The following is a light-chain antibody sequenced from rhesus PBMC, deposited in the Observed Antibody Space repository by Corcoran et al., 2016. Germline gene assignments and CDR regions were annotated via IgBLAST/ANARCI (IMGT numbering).Light chain of an antibody. V-gene: IGKV4-1*01. Sequence: DIVMTQSPDSLAVSLGERVTINCKSSQSLLYSSNNKNYLAWYQQKPGQAPKLLIYWASTRESGFPNRFSGSGSGTDFTLTISGLQAEDVAVYYCQQYYSTPYSFGQGTKVEIK. J-gene: IGKJ2*01. CDR3: QQYYSTPYS. CDR1: QSLLYSSNNKNY. CDR2: WAS.